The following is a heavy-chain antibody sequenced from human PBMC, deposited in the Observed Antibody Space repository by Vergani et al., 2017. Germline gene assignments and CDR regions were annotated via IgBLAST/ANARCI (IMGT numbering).Heavy chain of an antibody. V-gene: IGHV4-31*03. CDR2: IYYSGRT. J-gene: IGHJ5*02. Sequence: QVQLQESGPGLVKPSQTLSLTCTVSGGSISSGGYYWSWIRQHPGKGLEWIGYIYYSGRTYYNPSLKSRVTISVDTSKNQFSLKLSSVTAADTAVYYCASLQYDFWSGYYRKNWFDPWGQGTLVTVSS. D-gene: IGHD3-3*01. CDR1: GGSISSGGYY. CDR3: ASLQYDFWSGYYRKNWFDP.